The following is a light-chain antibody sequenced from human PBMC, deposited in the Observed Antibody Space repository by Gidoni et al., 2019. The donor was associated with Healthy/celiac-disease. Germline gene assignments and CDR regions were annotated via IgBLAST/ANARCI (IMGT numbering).Light chain of an antibody. CDR1: QSVSSSY. J-gene: IGKJ1*01. CDR3: QQYGSSSWT. Sequence: ELVLTQSPGTLSLSPGERATLSCRASQSVSSSYLAWYQQKPGQAPRLLIYGASSRATGIPDRFSGSGSGTDFTLTISRLEPEDFAVYYCQQYGSSSWTFXQXTKVEIK. CDR2: GAS. V-gene: IGKV3-20*01.